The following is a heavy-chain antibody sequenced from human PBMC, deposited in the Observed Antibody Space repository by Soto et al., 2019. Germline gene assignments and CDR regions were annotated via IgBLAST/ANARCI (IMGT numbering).Heavy chain of an antibody. V-gene: IGHV1-3*01. Sequence: QVQLEQSGAEVKKPGASVKVSCKTSGYTFTSYTLHWVRQAPGQGLEWMGWINAGNGREKYSQRFQDRVSLSTDKPTPPAHMNWRGLRSEDTEFFYWARGGGWVGEASFDSWGQGTLVTVSS. CDR1: GYTFTSYT. J-gene: IGHJ4*02. CDR2: INAGNGRE. CDR3: ARGGGWVGEASFDS. D-gene: IGHD3-10*01.